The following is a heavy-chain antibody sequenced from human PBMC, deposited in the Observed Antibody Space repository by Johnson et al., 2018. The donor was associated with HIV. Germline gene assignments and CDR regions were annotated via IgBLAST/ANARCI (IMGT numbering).Heavy chain of an antibody. CDR1: GFTFGDYT. Sequence: VQLVESGGGLEQPGRSLRLSCAASGFTFGDYTMSWFRQAPGKGLEWVSLIRSKAYGGTTEYAASVKGRFTISRDDSKSIAYLQMNSLKTEDAAVYYCTRVLFSPDYDFWSGHGVFDIWGPGTMVTVTS. D-gene: IGHD3-3*01. CDR3: TRVLFSPDYDFWSGHGVFDI. J-gene: IGHJ3*02. CDR2: IRSKAYGGTT. V-gene: IGHV3-49*03.